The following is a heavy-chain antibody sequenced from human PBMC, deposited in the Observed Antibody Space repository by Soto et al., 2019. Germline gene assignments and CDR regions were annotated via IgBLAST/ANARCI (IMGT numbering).Heavy chain of an antibody. CDR2: INSDGSST. J-gene: IGHJ6*02. V-gene: IGHV3-74*01. Sequence: GGSLRLSCAASGFTFSSYWMHWVRQAPGKGLVWVSRINSDGSSTSYADSVKGRFTISRDNAKNTLYLQMNSLRAEDTAVYYCARDRVVVVPAAIGYYYYGMDVWGQGTTVTVSS. CDR1: GFTFSSYW. D-gene: IGHD2-2*01. CDR3: ARDRVVVVPAAIGYYYYGMDV.